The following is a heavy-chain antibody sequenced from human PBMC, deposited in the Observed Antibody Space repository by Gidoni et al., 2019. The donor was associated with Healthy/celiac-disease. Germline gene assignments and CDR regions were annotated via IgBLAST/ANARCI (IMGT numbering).Heavy chain of an antibody. CDR1: GGSVSSGSYY. CDR3: ARDWWNNNWFDP. V-gene: IGHV4-61*01. D-gene: IGHD2-15*01. CDR2: IYYSGST. Sequence: QVQLQESGPGLVKPSEPLSLTCTVSGGSVSSGSYYWSWIRQPPGKGLEWIGYIYYSGSTNYNPSLKSRVTISVDTSKNQFSLKLSSVTAADTAVYYCARDWWNNNWFDPWGQGTLVTVSS. J-gene: IGHJ5*02.